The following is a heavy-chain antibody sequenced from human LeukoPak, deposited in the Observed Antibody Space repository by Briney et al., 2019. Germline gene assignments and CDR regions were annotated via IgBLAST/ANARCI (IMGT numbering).Heavy chain of an antibody. Sequence: SQTLSLTCTVSGGSISSGGYYWSWIRQHPGKDLEWIGYIYYSGSTYYNPSLKSRVTISVDTSKNQFSLKLSSVTAADTAVYYCARDRLRDYYYYGMDVWGQGTTVTVSS. V-gene: IGHV4-31*03. CDR2: IYYSGST. CDR1: GGSISSGGYY. CDR3: ARDRLRDYYYYGMDV. D-gene: IGHD3-16*01. J-gene: IGHJ6*02.